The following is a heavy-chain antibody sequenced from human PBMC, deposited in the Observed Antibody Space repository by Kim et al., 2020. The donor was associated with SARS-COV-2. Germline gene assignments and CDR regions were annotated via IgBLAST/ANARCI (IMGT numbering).Heavy chain of an antibody. Sequence: TYCADSVKGRFTISRDNSKNTLYLQMNSLRAEDTAVYYCAKAGRTVYFDYWGQGTLVTVSS. J-gene: IGHJ4*02. V-gene: IGHV3-23*01. D-gene: IGHD1-1*01. CDR2: T. CDR3: AKAGRTVYFDY.